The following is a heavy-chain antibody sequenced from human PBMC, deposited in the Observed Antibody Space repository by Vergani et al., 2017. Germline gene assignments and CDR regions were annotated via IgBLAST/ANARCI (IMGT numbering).Heavy chain of an antibody. V-gene: IGHV4-59*12. CDR2: IDRTGRT. CDR1: GGSMSGYY. J-gene: IGHJ3*01. D-gene: IGHD1-14*01. Sequence: QVRLQESGPGLVKPSETLSLTCSVSGGSMSGYYWSWIRQSPGKGLEWLGTIDRTGRTHLSPSLKSRLTISVDTTKNQFSLRLTSATAADTAVYFCARDGMSPAEIDPKNAFHVWGQGTRVSV. CDR3: ARDGMSPAEIDPKNAFHV.